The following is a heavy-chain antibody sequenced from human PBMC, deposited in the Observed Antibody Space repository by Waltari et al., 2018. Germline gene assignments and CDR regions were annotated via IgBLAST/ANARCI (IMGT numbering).Heavy chain of an antibody. V-gene: IGHV4-39*07. Sequence: QLQLQESGPGLVKPSETLSLTCTVSGGSISSSSYYWGWIRQPPGKGLEWIGSIYYSGSTYYNPSLKSRVTISVDTSKNQFSLKLSSVTAADTAVYYCARVPTVAASFDYWGQGTLVTVSS. CDR2: IYYSGST. D-gene: IGHD2-15*01. CDR3: ARVPTVAASFDY. CDR1: GGSISSSSYY. J-gene: IGHJ4*02.